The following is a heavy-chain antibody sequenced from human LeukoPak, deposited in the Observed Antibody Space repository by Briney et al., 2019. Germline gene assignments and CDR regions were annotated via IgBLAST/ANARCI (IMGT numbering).Heavy chain of an antibody. CDR1: GFTFIDYA. Sequence: GGSLRLSCAASGFTFIDYAMSWFRQAPGKGLEWVALIRGTPYGGTTEYAASVKGRFTISRDDSKSIAYLQMNSLKTEDTAVYYCTRAGKPPYFDYWGQGTLVIVSS. CDR3: TRAGKPPYFDY. CDR2: IRGTPYGGTT. V-gene: IGHV3-49*03. J-gene: IGHJ4*02.